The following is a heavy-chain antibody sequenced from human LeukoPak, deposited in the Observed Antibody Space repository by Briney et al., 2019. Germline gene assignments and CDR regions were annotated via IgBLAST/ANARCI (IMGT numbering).Heavy chain of an antibody. D-gene: IGHD3-22*01. CDR3: ARVWGDYYDSSGYHYYFDY. J-gene: IGHJ4*02. CDR1: GYTFTGYY. CDR2: INPNSGGT. V-gene: IGHV1-2*02. Sequence: ASVKVSCKASGYTFTGYYMNWVRQAPGQGLEWMGWINPNSGGTNYAQKFQGRVTMTRDTSISTAYMELSRLRSDDTAVYYCARVWGDYYDSSGYHYYFDYWGQGTLVTVSS.